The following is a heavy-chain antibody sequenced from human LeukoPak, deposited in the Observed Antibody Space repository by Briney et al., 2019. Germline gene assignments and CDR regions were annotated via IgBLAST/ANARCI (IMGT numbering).Heavy chain of an antibody. V-gene: IGHV4-61*02. J-gene: IGHJ6*03. Sequence: SETLSLTCTVSGGSISSGSYYWSWIRQPAGKGLEWIGRIYTSGSTNYNPSLKSRVTISVDTSKNQFSLKLSSVTAADTAVYYCARDGSWLPSFLWHYYYYMDVWGKGTTVTVSS. CDR2: IYTSGST. CDR3: ARDGSWLPSFLWHYYYYMDV. D-gene: IGHD6-19*01. CDR1: GGSISSGSYY.